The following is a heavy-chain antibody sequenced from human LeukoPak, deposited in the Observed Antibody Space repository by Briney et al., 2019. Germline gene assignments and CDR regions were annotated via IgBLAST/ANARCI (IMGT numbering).Heavy chain of an antibody. D-gene: IGHD2/OR15-2a*01. Sequence: SETLSLTCTVSGDSITTYYWSWIRQAPGKGLECLGYIYINGDTNSNPSLKSRVTLSLDPSKNQFSLRLTSVPAADTAMYYCARGARIFDFWGPGMLVTVSS. CDR1: GDSITTYY. J-gene: IGHJ4*02. CDR3: ARGARIFDF. V-gene: IGHV4-4*09. CDR2: IYINGDT.